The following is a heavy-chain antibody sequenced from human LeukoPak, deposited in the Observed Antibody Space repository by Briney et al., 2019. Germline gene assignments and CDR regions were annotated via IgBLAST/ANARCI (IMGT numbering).Heavy chain of an antibody. J-gene: IGHJ5*02. Sequence: GRSLRLSCAASGFTFSSYSMNWVRQAPGKGLEWVSSISSSSSYIYYADSVKGRFTISRDNAKNSLYLQMNSLRAEDTAVYYCAREPVVVVAADNWFDPWGQGTLVTVSS. V-gene: IGHV3-21*01. D-gene: IGHD2-15*01. CDR1: GFTFSSYS. CDR3: AREPVVVVAADNWFDP. CDR2: ISSSSSYI.